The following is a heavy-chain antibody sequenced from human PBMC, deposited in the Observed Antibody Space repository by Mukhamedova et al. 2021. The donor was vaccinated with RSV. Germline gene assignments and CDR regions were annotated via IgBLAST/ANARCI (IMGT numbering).Heavy chain of an antibody. Sequence: EYMGEINHSGSTNYNPSLKSRVTISVDTSKNQFSLKLSSVTAADTAVYYCARGSYYSSRGWFDPWGQGILVSVST. CDR3: ARGSYYSSRGWFDP. V-gene: IGHV4-34*01. D-gene: IGHD3-16*01. CDR2: INHSGST. J-gene: IGHJ5*02.